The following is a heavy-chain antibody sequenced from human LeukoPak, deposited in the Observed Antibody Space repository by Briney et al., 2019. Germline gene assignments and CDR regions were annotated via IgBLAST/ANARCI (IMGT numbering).Heavy chain of an antibody. CDR2: INWNGGST. D-gene: IGHD1-26*01. CDR3: ARAVGATTLDAFDI. CDR1: GFTFDDYG. Sequence: GGSLRLSCAASGFTFDDYGMSWVRQAPGKGLEWVSGINWNGGSTGYADSVKGRFTISRDNAKNSLYLQMNSLRAEDTALYYCARAVGATTLDAFDIWGQGTMVTVSS. V-gene: IGHV3-20*04. J-gene: IGHJ3*02.